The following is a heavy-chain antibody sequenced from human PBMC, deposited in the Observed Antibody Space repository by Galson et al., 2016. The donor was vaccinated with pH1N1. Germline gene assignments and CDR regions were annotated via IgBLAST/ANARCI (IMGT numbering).Heavy chain of an antibody. CDR1: GGSMLAYY. CDR3: ARGGTVTNPLAT. D-gene: IGHD4-17*01. J-gene: IGHJ5*02. V-gene: IGHV4-59*01. CDR2: IYSTGGT. Sequence: ETLSLTCSVSGGSMLAYYWNWIRQPPGKGLEWIGYIYSTGGTNYNPSLKSRVAISVNTSNNQFSLNLISVTAADTAVYYCARGGTVTNPLATWGQGTLVTVSS.